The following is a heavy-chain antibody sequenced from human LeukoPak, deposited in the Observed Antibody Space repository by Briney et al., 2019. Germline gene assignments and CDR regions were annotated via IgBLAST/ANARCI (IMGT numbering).Heavy chain of an antibody. CDR1: GGSFSGYY. CDR3: ARGDAAVVTAMRWDY. D-gene: IGHD2-21*02. J-gene: IGHJ4*02. Sequence: SETLSLTCAVYGGSFSGYYWSWIRQPPGKGLEWIGEINHSGSTNYNPSLKSRVTISVDTSKNQFSLKLSSVTAADTAVYYCARGDAAVVTAMRWDYWGQGTLVTVSS. CDR2: INHSGST. V-gene: IGHV4-34*01.